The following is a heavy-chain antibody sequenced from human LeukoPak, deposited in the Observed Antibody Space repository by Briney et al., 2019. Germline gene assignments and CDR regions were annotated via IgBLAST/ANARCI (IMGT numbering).Heavy chain of an antibody. CDR3: ARGRAMVRGVIITRALSRSREFADY. CDR1: GYTFTSYD. V-gene: IGHV1-8*01. J-gene: IGHJ4*02. D-gene: IGHD3-10*01. Sequence: ASVKVSCKASGYTFTSYDINWVRQATGQGLEWMGWMNPNSGNTGYAQKFQGRVTMTRNTSISTVYMELSSLRSEDTAVYYCARGRAMVRGVIITRALSRSREFADYWGQGTLVTVSS. CDR2: MNPNSGNT.